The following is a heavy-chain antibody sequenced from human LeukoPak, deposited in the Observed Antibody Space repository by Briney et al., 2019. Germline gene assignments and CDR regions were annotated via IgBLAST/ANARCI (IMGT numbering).Heavy chain of an antibody. D-gene: IGHD2/OR15-2a*01. CDR3: ATSGLSRFGF. J-gene: IGHJ4*02. Sequence: GGSLRLSCAASGFTFSSYAMSWVRQAPGKGLEWVSAISGSGNSTYYADSVKGRFTISRDNSKNTLYLQMNSLRAGDTAVYYCATSGLSRFGFWGQGTLVTVSS. CDR2: ISGSGNST. CDR1: GFTFSSYA. V-gene: IGHV3-23*01.